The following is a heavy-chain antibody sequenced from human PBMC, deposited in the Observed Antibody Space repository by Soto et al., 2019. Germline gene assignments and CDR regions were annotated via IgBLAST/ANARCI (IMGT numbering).Heavy chain of an antibody. CDR2: ISGSGGST. Sequence: GGSLRLSCAASGFTFSSYAMSWVRQAPGKGLEWVSAISGSGGSTYYADSVKGRFTLSRDDPKNTAYLQMSSLRTEDTAVYYCTRRSCTAGSCYSDFDFWGQGTLVTVSS. V-gene: IGHV3-23*01. CDR3: TRRSCTAGSCYSDFDF. J-gene: IGHJ4*02. CDR1: GFTFSSYA. D-gene: IGHD2-15*01.